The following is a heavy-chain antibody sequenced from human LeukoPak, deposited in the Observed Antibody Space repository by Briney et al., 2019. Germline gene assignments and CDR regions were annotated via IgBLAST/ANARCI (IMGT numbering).Heavy chain of an antibody. CDR2: ISSSRSYR. V-gene: IGHV3-21*01. CDR3: ARALAAAGTDY. CDR1: GFIFSSYS. J-gene: IGHJ4*02. Sequence: GGSLRLSCAACGFIFSSYSMNWVRQARGKGLEWVSSISSSRSYRYYADSVKGRFTISRDNAKNSLYLQMNSLRAEDTAVYYCARALAAAGTDYWGQGTLVTVSS. D-gene: IGHD6-13*01.